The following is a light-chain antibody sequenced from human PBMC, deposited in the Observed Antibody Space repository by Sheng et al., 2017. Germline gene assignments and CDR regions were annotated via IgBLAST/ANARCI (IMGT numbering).Light chain of an antibody. CDR3: SSYTRSSTWV. CDR1: SSDVGAYNS. V-gene: IGLV2-14*01. Sequence: QSALTQPASVSGSPGQSITISCTGTSSDVGAYNSVSWYQQHPGKAPKLMIYDVTNRPSGVSNRFSGSKSGNTASLTISGLQAEDEADYYCSSYTRSSTWVFGGGTKLTVL. J-gene: IGLJ3*02. CDR2: DVT.